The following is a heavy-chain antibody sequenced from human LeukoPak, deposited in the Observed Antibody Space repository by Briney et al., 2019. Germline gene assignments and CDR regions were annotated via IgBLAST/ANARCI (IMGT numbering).Heavy chain of an antibody. CDR1: GESFSAFS. D-gene: IGHD3-22*01. J-gene: IGHJ6*03. V-gene: IGHV4-34*01. CDR2: ISHRGRT. Sequence: SETLSLTCAVYGESFSAFSWNWLRQSPGRGLEWIGEISHRGRTTYNPSLNSRVIISVDASKNQFSLNLTSVTAADTAVYYCARGMVVKFPYMDVWGQEATVTVSS. CDR3: ARGMVVKFPYMDV.